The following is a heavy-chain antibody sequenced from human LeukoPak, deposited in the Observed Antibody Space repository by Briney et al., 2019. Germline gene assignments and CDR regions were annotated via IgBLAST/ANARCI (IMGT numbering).Heavy chain of an antibody. CDR1: GGSISSYY. J-gene: IGHJ6*03. CDR2: IYYSGST. D-gene: IGHD1-26*01. Sequence: PSETLSLTCTVSGGSISSYYWSGIRPPPGKGLGWVGYIYYSGSTNYNPSLKSRVTISVDTSKNQFSLKLSSVTAADTAVYYCARAVVGAISNYYYYMDVWGKGTTVTVSS. V-gene: IGHV4-59*01. CDR3: ARAVVGAISNYYYYMDV.